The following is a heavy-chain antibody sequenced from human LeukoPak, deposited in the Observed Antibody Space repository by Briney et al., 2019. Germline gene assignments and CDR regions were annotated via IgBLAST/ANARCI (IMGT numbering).Heavy chain of an antibody. V-gene: IGHV3-15*01. CDR3: ATVRSAASMDFDY. Sequence: GGSLRLSCVASGFIFSDAYMSWVRRAPGKGLEWVGRIRHKLDGGPTDYATPVKGRFTISRDDSKSTLYLQMNSLKAEDTAVYYCATVRSAASMDFDYWGQGTLVTVSS. CDR2: IRHKLDGGPT. J-gene: IGHJ4*02. CDR1: GFIFSDAY. D-gene: IGHD6-25*01.